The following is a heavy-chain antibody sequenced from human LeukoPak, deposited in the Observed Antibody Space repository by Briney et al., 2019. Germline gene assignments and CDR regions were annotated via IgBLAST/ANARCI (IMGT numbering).Heavy chain of an antibody. Sequence: SETLSLTCTVSGGSISSSSYYWGWIRQPPGKGLEWIGSIYYSGSTYYNPSLKSRVTISVDTSKNQFSLKLSSVTAADTAVYYCAKDPVIVGAKDAFDIWGQGTMVTVSS. J-gene: IGHJ3*02. D-gene: IGHD1-26*01. CDR2: IYYSGST. CDR3: AKDPVIVGAKDAFDI. CDR1: GGSISSSSYY. V-gene: IGHV4-39*02.